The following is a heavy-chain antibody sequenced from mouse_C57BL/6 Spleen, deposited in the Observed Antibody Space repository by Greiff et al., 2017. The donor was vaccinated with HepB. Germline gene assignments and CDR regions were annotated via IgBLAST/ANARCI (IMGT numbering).Heavy chain of an antibody. CDR3: ARPYYDYDDAMDY. Sequence: DVKLVESGGGLVKPGGSLKLSCAASGFTFSDYGMHWVRQAPEKGLEWVAYISSGSSTIYYADTVKGRFTISRDNAKNTLFLQMTSLRSEDTAMYYCARPYYDYDDAMDYWGQGTSVTVSS. D-gene: IGHD2-4*01. V-gene: IGHV5-17*01. CDR1: GFTFSDYG. J-gene: IGHJ4*01. CDR2: ISSGSSTI.